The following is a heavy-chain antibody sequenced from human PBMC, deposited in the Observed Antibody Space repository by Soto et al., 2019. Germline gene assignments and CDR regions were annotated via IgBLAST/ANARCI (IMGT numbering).Heavy chain of an antibody. D-gene: IGHD1-1*01. Sequence: ESVGGVIQPGRSLRLSCAASGFTFSSYGMHWVRQAPGKGLEWVTVISYDGNVAYYADSVKGRFTISRDNSKNTLYLQMNSLRTEDTAMYYCAKEGPITNWYFDYWGQGTLVTVSS. CDR3: AKEGPITNWYFDY. V-gene: IGHV3-30*18. J-gene: IGHJ4*02. CDR1: GFTFSSYG. CDR2: ISYDGNVA.